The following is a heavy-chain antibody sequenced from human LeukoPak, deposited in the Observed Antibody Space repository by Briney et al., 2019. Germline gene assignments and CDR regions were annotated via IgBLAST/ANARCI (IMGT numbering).Heavy chain of an antibody. CDR1: GGSFSGYY. V-gene: IGHV4-30-4*01. J-gene: IGHJ4*02. CDR2: IYYSGGT. Sequence: SETLSLTCAVYGGSFSGYYWSWFRQPPGKGLEWIGYIYYSGGTYYNPSLKSRVTISVDTSKNQFSLKLSSVTAADTAVYYCARTGMTHFYYFDYWGQGTLVTVSS. CDR3: ARTGMTHFYYFDY.